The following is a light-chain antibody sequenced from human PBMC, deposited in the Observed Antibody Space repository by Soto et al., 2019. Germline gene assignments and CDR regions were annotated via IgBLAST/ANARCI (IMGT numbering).Light chain of an antibody. J-gene: IGLJ1*01. V-gene: IGLV2-8*01. CDR1: SRDVGGYHY. Sequence: QSVLTQPPSASGSPGKSVTISCTGTSRDVGGYHYVSWYQQHPGKAPKLIIYEVSKRPSGVPDRFSGSKSGNTASLTVSGLQAEDEADYYCSAYAGRNNLGVFGTGTKVTVL. CDR3: SAYAGRNNLGV. CDR2: EVS.